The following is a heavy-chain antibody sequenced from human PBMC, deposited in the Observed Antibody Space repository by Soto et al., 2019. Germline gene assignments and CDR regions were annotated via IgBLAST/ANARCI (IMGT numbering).Heavy chain of an antibody. CDR1: GGSISSDDFF. CDR3: ARDEDHGSGLSGGMDV. V-gene: IGHV4-31*03. J-gene: IGHJ6*02. D-gene: IGHD3-10*01. Sequence: QVQLQESGPGLVKPSETLSLSCNVSGGSISSDDFFWSWVRQHPARGLERIGYIYHSGTTYYNPSRQSRITISVDTSKNQFSLKLRSVTAADTAVYFCARDEDHGSGLSGGMDVWGQGTAVTVS. CDR2: IYHSGTT.